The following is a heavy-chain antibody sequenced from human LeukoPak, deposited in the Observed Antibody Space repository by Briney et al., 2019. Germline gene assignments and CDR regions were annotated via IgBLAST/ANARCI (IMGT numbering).Heavy chain of an antibody. J-gene: IGHJ6*02. CDR2: IYYSGST. CDR1: GGSISSYY. CDR3: ARGGGSYGYYYYGMDV. Sequence: SETLSLTCTVSGGSISSYYWSWIRQPPGKGLEWIGYIYYSGSTNYNPSLKSRVTISVDTSKNQFSLKLSSVTAADTAVYYCARGGGSYGYYYYGMDVWGQGTTVTVSS. V-gene: IGHV4-59*01. D-gene: IGHD5-18*01.